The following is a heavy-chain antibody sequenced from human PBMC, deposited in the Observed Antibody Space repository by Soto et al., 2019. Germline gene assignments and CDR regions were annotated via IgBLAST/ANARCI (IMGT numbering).Heavy chain of an antibody. CDR1: GYTFTSYY. CDR2: INPSGGST. CDR3: ARDYFAAAAGTGDYYYYYGMDV. J-gene: IGHJ6*02. Sequence: ASVTVSCKASGYTFTSYYMHWVRQAPGQGLEWMGIINPSGGSTSYAQKFQGRVTMTRDTSTSTVYMELSSLRAEDTAVYYCARDYFAAAAGTGDYYYYYGMDVWGQGTTVTVSS. D-gene: IGHD6-13*01. V-gene: IGHV1-46*01.